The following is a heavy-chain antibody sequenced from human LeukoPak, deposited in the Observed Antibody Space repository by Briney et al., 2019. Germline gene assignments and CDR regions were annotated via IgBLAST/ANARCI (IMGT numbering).Heavy chain of an antibody. J-gene: IGHJ4*02. Sequence: GGSLRLSCAASGFTFSSYGMSWVRQAPGKGLEWVSVIYSGGSTYYADSVKGRFTISRDNSKNTLYLQMNSLRAEDTAVYYCARVGYWNAFDYWGQGTLVTVSS. CDR2: IYSGGST. CDR3: ARVGYWNAFDY. D-gene: IGHD1-1*01. V-gene: IGHV3-66*01. CDR1: GFTFSSYG.